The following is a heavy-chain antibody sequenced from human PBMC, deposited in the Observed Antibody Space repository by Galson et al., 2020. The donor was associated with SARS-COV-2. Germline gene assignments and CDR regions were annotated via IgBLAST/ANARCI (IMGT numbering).Heavy chain of an antibody. CDR3: ATEPAVAGTPSGYYYYYGMDV. V-gene: IGHV1-24*01. CDR2: FDPEDGET. D-gene: IGHD6-19*01. Sequence: ASVKVSCKVSGYTLTELSMHWVRQAPGKGLEWMGGFDPEDGETNYAQKFQGRVTMTEDTSTDTAYMELSSLRSEDTAVYYCATEPAVAGTPSGYYYYYGMDVWGQGTTVTVSS. J-gene: IGHJ6*02. CDR1: GYTLTELS.